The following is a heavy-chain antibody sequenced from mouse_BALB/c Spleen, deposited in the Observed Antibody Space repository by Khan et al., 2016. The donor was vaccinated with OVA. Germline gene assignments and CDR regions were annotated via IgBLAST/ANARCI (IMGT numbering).Heavy chain of an antibody. CDR1: GHSITSGYA. D-gene: IGHD1-1*01. J-gene: IGHJ4*01. Sequence: EVQLQESGPGLVKPSQSLSLTCTVTGHSITSGYAWNWIRQFPGNKLEWMGYISYSGSTSYNPSLRSRISITRDTSKNQFFLQLNSVTTEDTATYYCARKNYYGYAMDYWGQGTSVTVSS. CDR3: ARKNYYGYAMDY. V-gene: IGHV3-2*02. CDR2: ISYSGST.